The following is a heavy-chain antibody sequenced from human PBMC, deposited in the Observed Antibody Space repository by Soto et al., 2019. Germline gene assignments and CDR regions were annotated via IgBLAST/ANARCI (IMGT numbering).Heavy chain of an antibody. D-gene: IGHD6-19*01. J-gene: IGHJ4*02. CDR2: FDPEDDET. CDR3: ATYMFTSGSFDF. Sequence: SVKVSCKVSGYTLTELSMHWVRQAPGKGLEWMGGFDPEDDETIYAQNFQGRVTMTEDKSTDTAYMELSSLRSEDTAVYYCATYMFTSGSFDFWGQGTLVTVSS. CDR1: GYTLTELS. V-gene: IGHV1-24*01.